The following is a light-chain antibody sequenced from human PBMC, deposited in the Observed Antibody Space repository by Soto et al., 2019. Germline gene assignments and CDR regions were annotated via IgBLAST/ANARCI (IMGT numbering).Light chain of an antibody. Sequence: EIVLTQSPDTLSLSPGERATLSCRASQSVGRFLAWYQQKPGQSPRLLIYDASNRATGIPARFSGSGSGTDFTLTISILEPEDFAVYYCQQRSDWPPITFGGGTKLEIK. CDR2: DAS. CDR1: QSVGRF. CDR3: QQRSDWPPIT. V-gene: IGKV3-11*01. J-gene: IGKJ4*01.